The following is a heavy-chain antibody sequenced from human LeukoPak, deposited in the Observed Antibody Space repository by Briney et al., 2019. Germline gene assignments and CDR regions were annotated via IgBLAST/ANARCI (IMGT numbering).Heavy chain of an antibody. CDR1: GFTFSSYW. V-gene: IGHV3-7*01. CDR2: IKQDGSEK. D-gene: IGHD6-13*01. J-gene: IGHJ4*02. CDR3: ARDAAAGTFSPDY. Sequence: GGSLRLSCAASGFTFSSYWTSWVRQAPGKGLEWVANIKQDGSEKYYVDSVKGRFTISRDNAKNSLYLQMNSLRAEDTAVYYCARDAAAGTFSPDYWGQGTLVTVSS.